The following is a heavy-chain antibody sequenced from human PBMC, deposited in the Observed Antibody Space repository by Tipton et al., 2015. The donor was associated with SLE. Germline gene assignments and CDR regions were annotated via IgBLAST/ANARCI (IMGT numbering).Heavy chain of an antibody. J-gene: IGHJ4*02. V-gene: IGHV5-51*01. D-gene: IGHD5-12*01. CDR2: IYPGDSDT. CDR3: ARGTLAATSRFAY. CDR1: GYSFTSYW. Sequence: QSGPEVKKPGESLKISCKGSGYSFTSYWIGWVRQMPGKGLEWMGTIYPGDSDTRYSPPFQGQVTISADKSISTAYLQWSSLKTSDTAMYYCARGTLAATSRFAYWGQGTLVTVSS.